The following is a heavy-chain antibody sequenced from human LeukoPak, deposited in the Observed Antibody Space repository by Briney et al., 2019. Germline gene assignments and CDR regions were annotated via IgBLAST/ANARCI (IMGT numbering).Heavy chain of an antibody. V-gene: IGHV3-53*01. J-gene: IGHJ4*02. D-gene: IGHD2-15*01. Sequence: GGSLRLSCAASGFTVSSNYMSWVRQAPGRGLEWVSVIYSGGSTYYADSLKGRFTISRDNSKNTLYLQMNSLRAEDTAVYYCARTGGSSGYYFEYWGQGTLVSVSS. CDR2: IYSGGST. CDR3: ARTGGSSGYYFEY. CDR1: GFTVSSNY.